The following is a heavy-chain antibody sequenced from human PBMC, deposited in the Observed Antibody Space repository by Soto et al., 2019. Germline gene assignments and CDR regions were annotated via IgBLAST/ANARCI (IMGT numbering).Heavy chain of an antibody. D-gene: IGHD3-3*01. V-gene: IGHV3-9*01. CDR3: AKGRYDFWSPYYFDS. CDR2: ITWNSRVL. CDR1: GLNFDYFA. Sequence: TGGSLRLSCVGTGLNFDYFAMHWVRQAPGKGLEWVSGITWNSRVLAYADSVKGRLTISRDNARNSLYLQMDSLRDEDTALYYCAKGRYDFWSPYYFDSWGQGTLVTVSS. J-gene: IGHJ4*02.